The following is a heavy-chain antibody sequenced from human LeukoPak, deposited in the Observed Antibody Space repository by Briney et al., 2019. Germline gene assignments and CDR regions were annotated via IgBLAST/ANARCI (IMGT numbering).Heavy chain of an antibody. Sequence: SDTLSLTCTVSGYSISSGYYWGWLRPPPGKGLERIGCIYHSGSTYYNPSLKSRVTISVDTSKNQFSLKLSSVTAADTAVYYCARVGYITIFGVVIPNWFDPWGQGTLVTVSS. J-gene: IGHJ5*02. CDR1: GYSISSGYY. V-gene: IGHV4-38-2*02. CDR3: ARVGYITIFGVVIPNWFDP. D-gene: IGHD3-3*01. CDR2: IYHSGST.